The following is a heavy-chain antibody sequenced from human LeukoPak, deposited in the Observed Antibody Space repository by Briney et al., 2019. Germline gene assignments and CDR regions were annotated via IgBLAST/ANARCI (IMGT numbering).Heavy chain of an antibody. J-gene: IGHJ6*04. V-gene: IGHV3-21*06. CDR3: AELGTTMIGGV. Sequence: GGSLRLSCAASGFTFTTYTMNWVRQAPGRGLEWVSSISSSSRYIYYADSVKGRFTISRDNAKNSLYLQMDSLRAEDTAVYYCAELGTTMIGGVWGKGTTVTISS. D-gene: IGHD3-10*02. CDR1: GFTFTTYT. CDR2: ISSSSRYI.